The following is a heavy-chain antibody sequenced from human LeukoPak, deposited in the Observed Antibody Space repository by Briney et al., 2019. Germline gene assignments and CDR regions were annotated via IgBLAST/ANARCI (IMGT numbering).Heavy chain of an antibody. Sequence: ASVKVPCNASGYTFTSYYMHWVRQAPGQGLEWMGIINPSGGSTSYAQKFQGRVTMTRDTSTSTVYVELSSLRSEDTAVYYCARDLKSQYSSSDYWGQGTLVTVSS. J-gene: IGHJ4*02. CDR1: GYTFTSYY. V-gene: IGHV1-46*01. CDR2: INPSGGST. D-gene: IGHD6-6*01. CDR3: ARDLKSQYSSSDY.